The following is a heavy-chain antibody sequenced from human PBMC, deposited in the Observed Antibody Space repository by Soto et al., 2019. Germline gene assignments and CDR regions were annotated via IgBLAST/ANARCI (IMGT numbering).Heavy chain of an antibody. D-gene: IGHD2-21*01. Sequence: PSETLSLTCAVSGCSISSGGYSWSWIRQPPGKGLEWIGYIYHSGSTYYNPSLKSRVTISVDRSKNQFSLKLSSVTAADTAVYYYARIPSPWGQGTLVTVSS. V-gene: IGHV4-30-2*01. CDR2: IYHSGST. J-gene: IGHJ5*02. CDR3: ARIPSP. CDR1: GCSISSGGYS.